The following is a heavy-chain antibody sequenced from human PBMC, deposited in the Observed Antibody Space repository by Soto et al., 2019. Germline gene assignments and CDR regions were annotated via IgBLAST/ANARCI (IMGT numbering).Heavy chain of an antibody. Sequence: ASVKVSCKVSGYTLTELSMHWVRQAPGKGLEWMGGFDPEDGETIYAQKFQGRVTMTEDTSTDTAYMELSSLRSEDTAVYYCATGRITGTLYYYYYYMDVWGKGTTVTVSS. CDR1: GYTLTELS. CDR2: FDPEDGET. CDR3: ATGRITGTLYYYYYYMDV. V-gene: IGHV1-24*01. J-gene: IGHJ6*03. D-gene: IGHD1-20*01.